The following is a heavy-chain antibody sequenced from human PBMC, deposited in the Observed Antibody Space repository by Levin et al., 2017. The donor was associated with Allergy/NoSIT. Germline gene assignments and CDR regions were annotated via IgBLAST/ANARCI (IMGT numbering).Heavy chain of an antibody. D-gene: IGHD4-17*01. Sequence: RASVKVSCKAAGYTFTDYYMHWVRQAPGQGLEWMGWVNCNSGDTHYAQKFQGRVTMTRDTSITTAYIELSSLRSDDTALYYCARNDYGDYVQNFDYWGQGTLVTVSS. J-gene: IGHJ4*02. CDR3: ARNDYGDYVQNFDY. V-gene: IGHV1-2*02. CDR1: GYTFTDYY. CDR2: VNCNSGDT.